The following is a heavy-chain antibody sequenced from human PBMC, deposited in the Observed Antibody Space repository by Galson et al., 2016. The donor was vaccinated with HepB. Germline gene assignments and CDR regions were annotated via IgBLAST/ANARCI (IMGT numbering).Heavy chain of an antibody. CDR3: ARRGYSFGATDLHY. D-gene: IGHD5-18*01. CDR2: IYTGDSNT. J-gene: IGHJ4*02. CDR1: GYNFTNYW. V-gene: IGHV5-51*01. Sequence: QSGAEVKKPGESLKISCKASGYNFTNYWIGWVRQMPGKGLELMGIIYTGDSNTRYSPSFQGQVTISADKSISTAYLQWNSLKASDTAIYYCARRGYSFGATDLHYWGQGTLVIVSS.